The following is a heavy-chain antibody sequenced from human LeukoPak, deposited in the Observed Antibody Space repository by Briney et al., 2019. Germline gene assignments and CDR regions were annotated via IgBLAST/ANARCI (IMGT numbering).Heavy chain of an antibody. D-gene: IGHD6-13*01. CDR3: ARGAAAIRGGIDY. J-gene: IGHJ4*02. CDR1: GDNVSSKSST. CDR2: TYYRSKWKS. Sequence: SQTLSLTCAISGDNVSSKSSTWYWVRQSPSRGLEWLGRTYYRSKWKSDYALSVKSRITINPDTSKNQFTLQLKSVTSEDTAVYYCARGAAAIRGGIDYWGQGTLVTVSS. V-gene: IGHV6-1*01.